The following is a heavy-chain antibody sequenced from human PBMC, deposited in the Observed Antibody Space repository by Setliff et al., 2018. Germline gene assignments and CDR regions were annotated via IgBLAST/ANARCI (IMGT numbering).Heavy chain of an antibody. CDR1: GDSISSNNW. CDR3: ARTPRGGNSAFDI. V-gene: IGHV4-4*02. J-gene: IGHJ3*02. D-gene: IGHD2-21*02. Sequence: SETLSLTCAVSGDSISSNNWWSWVRQPPGMRLEWIGEIYHTENTNHNSSLKSRVTISVDKSKNQFSLKLTSVTAADTAVYYCARTPRGGNSAFDIWGQGTMVTVSS. CDR2: IYHTENT.